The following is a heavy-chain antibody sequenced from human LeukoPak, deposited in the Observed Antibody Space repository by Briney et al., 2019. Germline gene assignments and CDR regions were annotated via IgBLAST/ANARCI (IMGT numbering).Heavy chain of an antibody. V-gene: IGHV4-39*07. Sequence: SEALSLTCTVSGGSISSSSYYWGWIRQPPGKGLEWIGSIYYSGSTYYNPSLKSRVTISVDTSKNQFSLKLSSVTAADTAVYYCARVTANSSGLKSTPFDYWGQGTLVTVSS. CDR3: ARVTANSSGLKSTPFDY. CDR1: GGSISSSSYY. D-gene: IGHD6-19*01. J-gene: IGHJ4*02. CDR2: IYYSGST.